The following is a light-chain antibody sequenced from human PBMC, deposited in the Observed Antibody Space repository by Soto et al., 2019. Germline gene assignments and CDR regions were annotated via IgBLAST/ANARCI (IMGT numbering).Light chain of an antibody. CDR2: DAS. CDR1: QTVGSR. Sequence: EIVLKQSPATLSSSRGERATLSCRASQTVGSRLAWYQQKPGQAPRLLIYDASNRATGIPARFSGSGSGTDFTLTISSLEPEDFAVYYCQQRSNWPWTFGQGTKVDIK. CDR3: QQRSNWPWT. J-gene: IGKJ1*01. V-gene: IGKV3-11*01.